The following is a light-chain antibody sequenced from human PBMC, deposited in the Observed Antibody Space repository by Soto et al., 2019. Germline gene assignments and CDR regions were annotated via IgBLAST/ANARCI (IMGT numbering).Light chain of an antibody. CDR3: SSYSSSSTRI. CDR1: SSDVGRYKY. J-gene: IGLJ2*01. V-gene: IGLV2-14*01. CDR2: EVS. Sequence: QSVLTQPASVSGSPGQSITISCTGTSSDVGRYKYVSWYQQHPGKVPKIMIYEVSSRPSGISCRFSGSKSGNTASLSISGLQAEDEADYYCSSYSSSSTRIVGGGTKLTVL.